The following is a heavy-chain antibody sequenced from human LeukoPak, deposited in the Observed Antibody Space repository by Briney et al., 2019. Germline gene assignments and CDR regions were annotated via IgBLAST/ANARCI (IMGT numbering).Heavy chain of an antibody. CDR2: ISGSGGST. Sequence: GGSLRLSCAASGLTFSSYAMSWVRQAPGKGLEWVSAISGSGGSTYYADSVKGRFTISRDNSKNTLYLQMNSLRAEDTAVYYCAKLNNYYGSGSYYHWGQGTLVTVSS. D-gene: IGHD3-10*01. J-gene: IGHJ5*02. CDR1: GLTFSSYA. CDR3: AKLNNYYGSGSYYH. V-gene: IGHV3-23*01.